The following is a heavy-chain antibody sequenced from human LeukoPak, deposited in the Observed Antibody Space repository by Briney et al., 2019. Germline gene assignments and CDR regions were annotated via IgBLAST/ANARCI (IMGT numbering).Heavy chain of an antibody. V-gene: IGHV3-21*01. CDR1: GFTFSSYS. CDR3: AELGITMIGGV. Sequence: GGSLRLSCAASGFTFSSYSMNWVRQAPGKGLEWVSSISSSSSFIYYADSVKGRFTILRDNAKNSLYLQMNNLRAEDTAVYYCAELGITMIGGVWGKGTTVTISS. CDR2: ISSSSSFI. J-gene: IGHJ6*04. D-gene: IGHD3-10*02.